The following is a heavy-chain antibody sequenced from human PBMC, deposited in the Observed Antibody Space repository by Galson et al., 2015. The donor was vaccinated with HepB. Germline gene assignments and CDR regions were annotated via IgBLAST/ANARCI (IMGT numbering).Heavy chain of an antibody. Sequence: SLRLSCAASGFSFTSYTLNWVRQAPGKGLEWVSSISPSRSYIYYADSVKGRFTVSRDNAENSLYLQMNSLRADDTAVYYCARVINYYFYMDVWGKGTTVTVSS. CDR2: ISPSRSYI. CDR1: GFSFTSYT. V-gene: IGHV3-21*01. CDR3: ARVINYYFYMDV. J-gene: IGHJ6*03.